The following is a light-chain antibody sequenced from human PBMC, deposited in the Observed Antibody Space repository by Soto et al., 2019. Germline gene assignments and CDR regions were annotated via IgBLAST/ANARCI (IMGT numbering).Light chain of an antibody. CDR1: QSVSSY. J-gene: IGKJ1*01. CDR2: DAS. Sequence: VLTQSPATLSLSPWERATLSCRASQSVSSYLAWYQQKPGQAPRLLIYDASNRATGIPARFSGSGSGTDFSLTISRLEPEDFAVYYCQQYGSSLWTFGQGTKVDIK. V-gene: IGKV3-11*01. CDR3: QQYGSSLWT.